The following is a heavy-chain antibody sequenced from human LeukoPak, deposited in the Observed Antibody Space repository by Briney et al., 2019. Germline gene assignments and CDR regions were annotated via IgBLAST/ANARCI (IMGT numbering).Heavy chain of an antibody. Sequence: ASVKVSCKASGYTFTGYYMHWVRQAPGQGLEWMGWINPNSGGTNYAQKFQGRVTMTRDTSTSTAYMELSRLRSDDTAVYYCARDGTEPFLLLFDFRIWGQGTLVTVSS. V-gene: IGHV1-2*02. CDR3: ARDGTEPFLLLFDFRI. J-gene: IGHJ4*02. CDR1: GYTFTGYY. CDR2: INPNSGGT. D-gene: IGHD3-22*01.